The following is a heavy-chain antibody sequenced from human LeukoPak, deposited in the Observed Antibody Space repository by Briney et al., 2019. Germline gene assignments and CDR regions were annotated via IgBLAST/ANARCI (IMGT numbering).Heavy chain of an antibody. CDR2: ISGSGGST. D-gene: IGHD3-3*01. CDR1: GFTFDDYA. V-gene: IGHV3-23*01. J-gene: IGHJ4*02. Sequence: GGSLRLSCAASGFTFDDYAMHWVRQAPGKGLEWVSAISGSGGSTYYADSVKGRFTISRDNSKNTLYLQMNSLRAEDTAVYYCAKGYYDFWSGYQPQFDYWGQGTLVTVSS. CDR3: AKGYYDFWSGYQPQFDY.